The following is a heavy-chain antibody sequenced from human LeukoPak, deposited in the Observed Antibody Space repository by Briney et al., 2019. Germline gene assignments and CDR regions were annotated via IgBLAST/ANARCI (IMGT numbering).Heavy chain of an antibody. D-gene: IGHD2-2*02. CDR1: GGTFSRYA. CDR3: ARVYSERWLPYHFDY. Sequence: SAKVSCKASGGTFSRYAISWVRQSPGQGLEWMGGITPIFGTANYAQKFQGRVTITADESTSTAYMELSSLRSEDTAVYYCARVYSERWLPYHFDYWGQGSLVTVSS. J-gene: IGHJ4*02. V-gene: IGHV1-69*13. CDR2: ITPIFGTA.